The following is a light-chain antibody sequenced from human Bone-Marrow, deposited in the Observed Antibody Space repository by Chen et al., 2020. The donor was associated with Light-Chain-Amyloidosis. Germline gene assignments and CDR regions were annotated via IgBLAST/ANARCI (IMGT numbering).Light chain of an antibody. V-gene: IGKV1-33*01. CDR2: DAS. CDR1: QDITTY. J-gene: IGKJ3*01. Sequence: DIQMTQSPSSLSASVGDRVTITCQASQDITTYLNWYQQKPGKAPKLLMSDASTLQTGVPSRFSGRGSGTDFTFTISGLQPEDIGTYYCQQYGDLPFTFGPGTTVDMK. CDR3: QQYGDLPFT.